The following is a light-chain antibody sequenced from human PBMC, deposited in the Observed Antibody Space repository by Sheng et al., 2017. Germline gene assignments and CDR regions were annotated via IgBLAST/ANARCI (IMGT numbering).Light chain of an antibody. V-gene: IGKV1-8*01. CDR1: QDISTY. J-gene: IGKJ4*01. CDR2: AAS. CDR3: QQYYNYPPLT. Sequence: AIRMTQSPPSLSASTGDRVTITCRASQDISTYLAWYQHKPGKAPKLLIYAASSLQSAVPSRFIGSGSGTDFTLTINSLQSEDFATYYCQQYYNYPPLTFGGGTKVEIK.